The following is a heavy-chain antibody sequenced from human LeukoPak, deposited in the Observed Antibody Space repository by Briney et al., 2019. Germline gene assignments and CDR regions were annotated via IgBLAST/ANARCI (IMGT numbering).Heavy chain of an antibody. CDR3: AREGDYDILTGYY. D-gene: IGHD3-9*01. CDR2: IYYSGST. Sequence: PSETLSLTCTVSGGSIRSSSYYWGWIRQPPGKGLEWIGSIYYSGSTYYNPSLKSRVTISVDTSKNQFSLKLSSVTAADTAVYYCAREGDYDILTGYYWGQGTLVTVSS. CDR1: GGSIRSSSYY. V-gene: IGHV4-39*07. J-gene: IGHJ4*02.